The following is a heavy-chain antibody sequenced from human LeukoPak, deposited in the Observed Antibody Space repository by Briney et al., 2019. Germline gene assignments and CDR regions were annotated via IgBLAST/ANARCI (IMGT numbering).Heavy chain of an antibody. CDR1: GGSFSGYY. J-gene: IGHJ5*02. CDR3: ARGGYYGSGNDFRYDP. D-gene: IGHD3-10*01. V-gene: IGHV4-59*01. CDR2: IYYSGST. Sequence: SETLSLTCAVYGGSFSGYYWSWIRQPPGKGLEWIGYIYYSGSTNYKPSLKSRVTISVDTSKNQFSLKLSSVTAADTAVYYCARGGYYGSGNDFRYDPWGQGTLVTVSS.